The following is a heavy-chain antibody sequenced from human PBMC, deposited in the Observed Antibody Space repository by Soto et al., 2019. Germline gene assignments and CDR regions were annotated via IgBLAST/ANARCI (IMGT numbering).Heavy chain of an antibody. V-gene: IGHV3-21*01. J-gene: IGHJ6*02. CDR1: GFTFSSYS. D-gene: IGHD6-13*01. CDR3: ARDSPAGTFYYYYYGMDV. CDR2: ISSSSSYI. Sequence: GGSLRLSCAASGFTFSSYSMNWVRQAPGKGLEWVSSISSSSSYIYYADSVKGRFTISRDNAKNSLYLQMNSLRAEDTAVYYCARDSPAGTFYYYYYGMDVWGQGTTVTGSS.